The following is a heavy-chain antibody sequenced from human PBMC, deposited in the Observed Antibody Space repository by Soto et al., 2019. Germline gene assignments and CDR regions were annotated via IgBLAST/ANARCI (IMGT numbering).Heavy chain of an antibody. CDR3: PREGHGDWFDP. CDR1: GFTFSTYA. D-gene: IGHD3-10*01. V-gene: IGHV3-30-3*01. CDR2: ISDDGTNK. Sequence: GGSLRLSCAASGFTFSTYAMHWVRQAPGKGLEWVAAISDDGTNKYYADSVKGRFTISRDNSRDTLYLQMNSLRAEDTAVYYCPREGHGDWFDPWGQGTLVTVSS. J-gene: IGHJ5*02.